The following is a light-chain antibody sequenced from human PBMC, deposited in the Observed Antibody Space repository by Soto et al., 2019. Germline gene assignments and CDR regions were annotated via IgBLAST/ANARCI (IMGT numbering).Light chain of an antibody. Sequence: DIQMTQSPSSLSASVGDRVTITCRASQSISNYLNWYQQKPGKAPKLLIYAASSLQSGVPSRFSGSGSGTDFTLTISSLQPEDFATYYCQQSYSNVRYTFGQGTKLEIK. CDR2: AAS. CDR1: QSISNY. V-gene: IGKV1-39*01. CDR3: QQSYSNVRYT. J-gene: IGKJ2*01.